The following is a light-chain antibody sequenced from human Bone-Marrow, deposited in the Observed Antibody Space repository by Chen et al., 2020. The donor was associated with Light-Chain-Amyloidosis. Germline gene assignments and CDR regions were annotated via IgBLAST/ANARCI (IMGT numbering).Light chain of an antibody. CDR2: EVS. J-gene: IGLJ2*01. V-gene: IGLV2-14*01. CDR3: SSYTSSSTLV. CDR1: SSDVGGYNY. Sequence: QSALTQPASVSGPPGQSITISCTGTSSDVGGYNYVSWYQQEPGKAPKLMISEVSNRPSGVSNRFSGSKSGNTASLTISGLQAEDEADYYCSSYTSSSTLVFGGGTKLTVL.